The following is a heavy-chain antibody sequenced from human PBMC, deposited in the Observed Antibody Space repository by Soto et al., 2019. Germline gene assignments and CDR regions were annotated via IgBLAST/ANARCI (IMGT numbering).Heavy chain of an antibody. CDR2: ISSTGGST. CDR3: AQGGYCSSTICYHYYYYYMDV. CDR1: GFTFSSYS. Sequence: GGSLRLSCAASGFTFSSYSMSWVRQAPGKGLEWVSAISSTGGSTFYADSVKGRFTISRDNSKNTLYLQMNSLRAEDTAVYYCAQGGYCSSTICYHYYYYYMDVWGKGTTVTVSS. V-gene: IGHV3-23*01. D-gene: IGHD2-2*01. J-gene: IGHJ6*03.